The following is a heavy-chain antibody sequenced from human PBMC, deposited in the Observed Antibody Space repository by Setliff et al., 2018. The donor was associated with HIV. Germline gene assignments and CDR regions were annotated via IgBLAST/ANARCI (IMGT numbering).Heavy chain of an antibody. J-gene: IGHJ6*02. V-gene: IGHV1-46*01. CDR2: INLSSGAT. Sequence: ASVKVSCKAPGDTFTTYFMHWVRQAPGQGLEWMGIINLSSGATTYAQRFQGRVAMTSDTSTSTVYMELSSLTSEDTAVYYCARDRSSGWSFYYGMDVWVPETLLVTVSS. CDR1: GDTFTTYF. CDR3: ARDRSSGWSFYYGMDV. D-gene: IGHD6-19*01.